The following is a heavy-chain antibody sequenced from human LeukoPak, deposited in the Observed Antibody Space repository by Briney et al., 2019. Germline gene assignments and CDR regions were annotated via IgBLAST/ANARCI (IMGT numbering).Heavy chain of an antibody. Sequence: SETLSLTCTVSGYSISSGYYWGWIRQPPGKGLEWIGSIYHSGSTYYNPPLKSRVTISVDTSKNQFSLKLNSVTAADTAVYYCATAHHSLHYYASGSYYHNWFDPWGQGALVTVSS. D-gene: IGHD3-10*01. J-gene: IGHJ5*02. CDR1: GYSISSGYY. CDR3: ATAHHSLHYYASGSYYHNWFDP. V-gene: IGHV4-38-2*02. CDR2: IYHSGST.